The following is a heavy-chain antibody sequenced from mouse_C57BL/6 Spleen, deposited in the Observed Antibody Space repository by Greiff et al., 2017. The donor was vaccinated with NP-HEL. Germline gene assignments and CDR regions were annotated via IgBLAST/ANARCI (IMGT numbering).Heavy chain of an antibody. J-gene: IGHJ1*03. CDR2: INPNNGGT. CDR3: ARQRKNFYYYGSNWYFDV. D-gene: IGHD1-1*01. CDR1: GYTFTAYN. Sequence: VQLQQSGPELVKPGASVKIPCKASGYTFTAYNMDWVKQSHGKSLEWIGDINPNNGGTIYNQRFKGKATLTVDKSSSTAYMELRSLTSEDTAVYYCARQRKNFYYYGSNWYFDVWGTGTTVTVSS. V-gene: IGHV1-18*01.